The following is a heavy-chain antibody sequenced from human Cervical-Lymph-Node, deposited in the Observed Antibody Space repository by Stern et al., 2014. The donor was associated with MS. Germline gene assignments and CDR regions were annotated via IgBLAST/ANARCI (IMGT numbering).Heavy chain of an antibody. Sequence: VQLVESGAEVKKPGESLKLSCKGSGYSFATYWIGCVRQMPGQGLERMGIIYPGASDARCSPSFQGQVTISADKSISTAYLHWSSLKASDTAMYYCARPGDDTAKYGLDVWGQGTTVTVSS. CDR1: GYSFATYW. D-gene: IGHD5-18*01. V-gene: IGHV5-51*03. CDR2: IYPGASDA. J-gene: IGHJ6*02. CDR3: ARPGDDTAKYGLDV.